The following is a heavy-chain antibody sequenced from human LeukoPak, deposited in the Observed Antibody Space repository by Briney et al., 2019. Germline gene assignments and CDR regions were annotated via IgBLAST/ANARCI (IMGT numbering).Heavy chain of an antibody. Sequence: PGGSLRLSCAASGFTFSSYSMNWVRQTPGKGLEWVSSISSSSSYIYYADSVKGRFTISRDNAKNSLYLQMNSLRAEDTAVYYCARDRQQWLVDYWGQGTLVTVSS. V-gene: IGHV3-21*01. CDR2: ISSSSSYI. D-gene: IGHD6-19*01. J-gene: IGHJ4*02. CDR1: GFTFSSYS. CDR3: ARDRQQWLVDY.